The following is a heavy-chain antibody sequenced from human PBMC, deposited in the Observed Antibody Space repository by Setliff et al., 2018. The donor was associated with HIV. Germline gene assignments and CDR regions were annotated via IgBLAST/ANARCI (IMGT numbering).Heavy chain of an antibody. CDR1: GFTFSSYE. Sequence: GGSLRLSCAASGFTFSSYEMNWVRQAPGKGLEWVSYISSSGSTIYYADSVKGRITISRDNAKNSLYLQMNSLRAEDTAVYYCARPLTGYSITHYYYMDVWGKGTTVTVSS. J-gene: IGHJ6*03. CDR3: ARPLTGYSITHYYYMDV. V-gene: IGHV3-48*03. CDR2: ISSSGSTI. D-gene: IGHD3-9*01.